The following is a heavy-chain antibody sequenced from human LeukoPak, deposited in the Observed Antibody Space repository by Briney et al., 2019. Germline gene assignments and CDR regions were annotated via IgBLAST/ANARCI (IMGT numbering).Heavy chain of an antibody. J-gene: IGHJ4*02. CDR3: VQWLANHYFDY. Sequence: SETLSLTCSVTGGSISSVSYNWAWIRQPPGKGLEWIGSIYHSGSTYYNPSLKSRVTISVDTSKNQFSLKLSSVTAADTAVYYCVQWLANHYFDYWGQGTLVTVSS. CDR1: GGSISSVSYN. D-gene: IGHD6-19*01. CDR2: IYHSGST. V-gene: IGHV4-39*07.